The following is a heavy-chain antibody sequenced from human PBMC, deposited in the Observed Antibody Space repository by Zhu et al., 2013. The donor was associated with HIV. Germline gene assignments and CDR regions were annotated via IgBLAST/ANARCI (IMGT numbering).Heavy chain of an antibody. CDR2: INPNSGGT. J-gene: IGHJ4*02. D-gene: IGHD4-17*01. CDR3: ARARTTVTTRPPPHVAY. CDR1: GYTFTGYY. V-gene: IGHV1-2*02. Sequence: QVQLVQSGAEVKKPGASVKVSCKASGYTFTGYYMHWVRQAPGQGLEWMGWINPNSGGTNYAQKFQGRVTMTRDTSISTAYMELSRLRSDDTAVYYCARARTTVTTRPPPHVAYWGQGTLVTVSS.